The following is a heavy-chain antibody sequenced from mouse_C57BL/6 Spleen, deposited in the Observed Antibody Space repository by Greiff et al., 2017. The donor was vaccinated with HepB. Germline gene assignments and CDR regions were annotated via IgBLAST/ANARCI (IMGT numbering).Heavy chain of an antibody. CDR3: ARGDGSGFAY. CDR2: IWSGGST. CDR1: GFSLTSYG. Sequence: VQWVESGPGLVQPSQSLSITCTVSGFSLTSYGVHWVRQSPGKGLEWLGVIWSGGSTDYNAAFISRLSISKDNSKSQVFFKMNSLQADDTAIYYCARGDGSGFAYWGQGTLVTVSA. J-gene: IGHJ3*01. D-gene: IGHD1-1*01. V-gene: IGHV2-2*01.